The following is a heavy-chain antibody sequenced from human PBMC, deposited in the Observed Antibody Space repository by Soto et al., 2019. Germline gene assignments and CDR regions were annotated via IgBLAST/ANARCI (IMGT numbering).Heavy chain of an antibody. CDR2: IYSGGST. D-gene: IGHD3-22*01. Sequence: PGGSLRLSCAASGFTVRSNYMSWVRQAPGKGLEWVSVIYSGGSTYYADSVKGRFNISRDNSKNTLYLQMNSLRAEDTAVYYCARNYYDSGGGFDYWGQGTLVTVSS. J-gene: IGHJ4*02. CDR3: ARNYYDSGGGFDY. CDR1: GFTVRSNY. V-gene: IGHV3-53*01.